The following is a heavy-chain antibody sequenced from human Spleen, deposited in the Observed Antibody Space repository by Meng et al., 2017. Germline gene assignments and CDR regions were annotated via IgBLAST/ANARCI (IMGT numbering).Heavy chain of an antibody. CDR3: ARARQTAMVVDY. D-gene: IGHD5-18*01. J-gene: IGHJ4*02. CDR2: INHSGST. V-gene: IGHV4-34*01. Sequence: QLQLQRWGEDLLKPPETLPPTCAGYGGSFSGYYWSWIRQPPGKGLEWIGEINHSGSTNYNPSLKSRVTISVDTSKNQFSLKLSSVTAADTAVYYCARARQTAMVVDYWGQGTLVTVSS. CDR1: GGSFSGYY.